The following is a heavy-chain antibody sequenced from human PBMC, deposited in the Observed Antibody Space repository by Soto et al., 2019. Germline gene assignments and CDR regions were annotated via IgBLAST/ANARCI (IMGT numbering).Heavy chain of an antibody. CDR2: ISDSGST. Sequence: QVQLQQWGAGLLKPSETLSLTRAVSGGSFSGYYWSWIRQPPGKGLEWIGEISDSGSTHYNPTLKSRFTIAADTSKGQISLKVPSVTAADTALDYCARGCCSQSIDFYYGMDVWGQGTTVTVSS. D-gene: IGHD3-10*02. V-gene: IGHV4-34*02. CDR1: GGSFSGYY. J-gene: IGHJ6*02. CDR3: ARGCCSQSIDFYYGMDV.